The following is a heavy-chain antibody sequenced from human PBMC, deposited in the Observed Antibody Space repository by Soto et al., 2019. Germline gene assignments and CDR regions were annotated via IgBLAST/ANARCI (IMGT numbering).Heavy chain of an antibody. V-gene: IGHV3-30-3*01. D-gene: IGHD4-4*01. Sequence: QVQLVESGGGVVQPGRSLRLSCAASGFTFSSYAMHWVRQAPGKGLEWVAVISYDGSNKYYADSVKGRFTISRDNSKNTLYLQMNSLRAEDTAVYYCASGEPYSNYGLRFDYWGQGTLVTVSS. CDR1: GFTFSSYA. CDR2: ISYDGSNK. CDR3: ASGEPYSNYGLRFDY. J-gene: IGHJ4*02.